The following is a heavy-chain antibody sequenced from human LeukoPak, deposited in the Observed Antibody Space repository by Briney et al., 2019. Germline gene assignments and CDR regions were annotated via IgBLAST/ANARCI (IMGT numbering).Heavy chain of an antibody. D-gene: IGHD2-2*03. CDR1: VGTFSSYA. Sequence: ASVTVSCKASVGTFSSYAISWVRQAPGQGLEWMGGIIPIFGTANYAQKFQGRVTITADESTSTAYMELSSLRSEDTAVYYCARGVDIVVVPAATNWFDPWGQGTLVTVSS. CDR3: ARGVDIVVVPAATNWFDP. CDR2: IIPIFGTA. J-gene: IGHJ5*02. V-gene: IGHV1-69*13.